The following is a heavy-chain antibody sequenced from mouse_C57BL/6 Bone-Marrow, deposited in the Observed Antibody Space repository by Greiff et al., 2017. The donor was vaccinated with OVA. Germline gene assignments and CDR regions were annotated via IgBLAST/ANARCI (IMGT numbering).Heavy chain of an antibody. V-gene: IGHV1-4*01. J-gene: IGHJ3*01. CDR2: INPTRGYT. CDR3: ARGELFRFAD. D-gene: IGHD4-1*01. CDR1: GYTFTSYT. Sequence: QVQLQQSGAELARPGASVKMSCKASGYTFTSYTMHWVNQRPGQGLEWIGYINPTRGYTNYNQKFKDKATLTADKSSITAYMQLRSLTSEDSAVEYWARGELFRFADGGQGTLVTVSA.